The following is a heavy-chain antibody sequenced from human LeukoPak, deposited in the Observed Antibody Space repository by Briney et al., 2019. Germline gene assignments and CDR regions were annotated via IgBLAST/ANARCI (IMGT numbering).Heavy chain of an antibody. J-gene: IGHJ4*02. CDR1: GGSINNYY. CDR3: ESSRIGRIN. D-gene: IGHD1-26*01. Sequence: SETLSLTCTVSGGSINNYYWSSIRQPPGKGLEWIGCIYYSGSTNYNPSLKSRITISVDTSKNQFSLNLSSVGAADTAVYYSESSRIGRINWGQGALVTVSS. CDR2: IYYSGST. V-gene: IGHV4-59*01.